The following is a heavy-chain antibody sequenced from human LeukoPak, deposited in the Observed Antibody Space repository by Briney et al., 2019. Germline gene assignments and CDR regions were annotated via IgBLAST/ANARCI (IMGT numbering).Heavy chain of an antibody. CDR2: ISYDGSNK. CDR1: GGTFSSYA. V-gene: IGHV3-30*04. CDR3: ARDSPVSMIVVVIGYYFDY. J-gene: IGHJ4*02. Sequence: SCKASGGTFSSYAMHWVRQAPGKGLEWVAVISYDGSNKYYADSVKGRFTISRDNSKNTLYLQMNSLRAEDTAVYYCARDSPVSMIVVVIGYYFDYWGQGTLVTVSS. D-gene: IGHD3-22*01.